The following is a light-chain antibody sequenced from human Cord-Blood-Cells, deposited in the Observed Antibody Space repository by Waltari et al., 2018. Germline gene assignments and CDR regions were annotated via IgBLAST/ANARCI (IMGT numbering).Light chain of an antibody. CDR3: SSYTSSSTLNYV. CDR2: DVS. V-gene: IGLV2-14*01. J-gene: IGLJ1*01. CDR1: SRDVGGYNY. Sequence: SALTQPASVSGSPGQSLTISCTGTSRDVGGYNYVSWYQQPPGKAPKLMIYDVSNRPSGVSNRFSGSKSGNTASLTISGLQAEDEADYYCSSYTSSSTLNYVFGTGTKVTVL.